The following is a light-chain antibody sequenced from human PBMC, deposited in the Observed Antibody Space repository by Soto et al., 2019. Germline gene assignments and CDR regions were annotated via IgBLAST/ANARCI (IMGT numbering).Light chain of an antibody. CDR2: EVS. Sequence: QSALTQPASVSGSPGQSITISCTGTSSDGGAYNYVSWYQQHPGKAPKLMIYEVSNRPSGVSNRFSGSKSGNTASLTISGLQAEDEADYYSSSYTSSSALYVFGTGTKLTVL. CDR1: SSDGGAYNY. CDR3: SSYTSSSALYV. J-gene: IGLJ1*01. V-gene: IGLV2-14*01.